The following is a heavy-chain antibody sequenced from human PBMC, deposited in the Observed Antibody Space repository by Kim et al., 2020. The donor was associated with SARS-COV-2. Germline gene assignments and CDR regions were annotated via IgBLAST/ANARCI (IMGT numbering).Heavy chain of an antibody. Sequence: GGSLRLSCAASGFKFSDHYMDWVRQAPGKGLEWVGRTRDKAHSHTTEYAASVKGRFTISRDDSKNLLYLQMNSLKTEDTAVYYCARVVRITIFGVVTGYFEYWGQGTLVTVSS. CDR1: GFKFSDHY. V-gene: IGHV3-72*01. J-gene: IGHJ4*02. D-gene: IGHD3-3*01. CDR3: ARVVRITIFGVVTGYFEY. CDR2: TRDKAHSHTT.